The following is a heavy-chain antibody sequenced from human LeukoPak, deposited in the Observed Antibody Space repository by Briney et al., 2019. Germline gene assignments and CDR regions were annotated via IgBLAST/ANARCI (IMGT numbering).Heavy chain of an antibody. CDR2: IYTGGST. V-gene: IGHV4-4*07. CDR3: ARDRRDGYNSFYYFDY. J-gene: IGHJ4*02. CDR1: GGSITTNY. Sequence: PSETLSLTCTVSGGSITTNYWSWIRQPAGKGLEWIGRIYTGGSTNYNPSLKSRVTMSVDTSKSQFSLKLNYVTAADTAVYYCARDRRDGYNSFYYFDYWGQGTLVTVSS. D-gene: IGHD5-24*01.